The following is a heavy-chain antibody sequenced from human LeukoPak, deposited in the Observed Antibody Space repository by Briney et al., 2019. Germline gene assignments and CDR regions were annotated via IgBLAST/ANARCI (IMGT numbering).Heavy chain of an antibody. V-gene: IGHV3-66*01. CDR2: INSGGST. CDR1: GFTFSSYA. J-gene: IGHJ4*02. D-gene: IGHD6-13*01. Sequence: GGSLRLSCAASGFTFSSYAMSWVRQAPGKGREWVSVINSGGSTYYADSVKGRLTLSRDNSKNTLYLQMSSLRAEDTAVYYCARVSSSWYSYFDYWGQGTLVTVSS. CDR3: ARVSSSWYSYFDY.